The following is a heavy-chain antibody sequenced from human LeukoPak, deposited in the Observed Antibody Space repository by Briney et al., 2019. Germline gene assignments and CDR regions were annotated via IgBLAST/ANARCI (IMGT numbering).Heavy chain of an antibody. CDR3: ARGERSIAVLLWFGEFDP. V-gene: IGHV1-2*06. J-gene: IGHJ5*02. Sequence: ASVKVSCKASGYTFTGYYMHWVRDAPGQGLEWMGRINPNSGGTNYAQKFQGRGTMTRDTSISTDYMELSRLRSDNTAVYYCARGERSIAVLLWFGEFDPLGQGTLVTVSS. CDR1: GYTFTGYY. D-gene: IGHD3-10*01. CDR2: INPNSGGT.